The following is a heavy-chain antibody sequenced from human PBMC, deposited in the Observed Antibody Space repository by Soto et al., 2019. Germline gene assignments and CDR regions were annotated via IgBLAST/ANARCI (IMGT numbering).Heavy chain of an antibody. D-gene: IGHD2-15*01. CDR3: VRHYCDGGNCYQFDH. Sequence: TSETLSLTCTVSGGSISSDYCSWIRQSPGKGLEWIGVISSRATTNYNPSLKSRAIVSIDTSKNQFSLKLFSVTAADTAVYYCVRHYCDGGNCYQFDHWGQGTPLTVSS. V-gene: IGHV4-59*08. CDR2: ISSRATT. CDR1: GGSISSDY. J-gene: IGHJ4*02.